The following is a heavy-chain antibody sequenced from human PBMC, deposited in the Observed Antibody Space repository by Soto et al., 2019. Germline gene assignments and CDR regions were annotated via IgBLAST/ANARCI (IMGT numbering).Heavy chain of an antibody. Sequence: ASVKVSCKTSGYTFTSYFMHWVRQAPGQGLEWMGIINPSGGSPTSAQKFQGRVTMTRDTSTSTVYMELSSLRSEDEAIYYCARAPGAFDIWGQGTMVTGSS. CDR3: ARAPGAFDI. V-gene: IGHV1-46*01. CDR1: GYTFTSYF. CDR2: INPSGGSP. J-gene: IGHJ3*02.